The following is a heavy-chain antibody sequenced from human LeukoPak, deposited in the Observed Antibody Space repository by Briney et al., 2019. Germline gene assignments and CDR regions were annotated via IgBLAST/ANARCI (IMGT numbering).Heavy chain of an antibody. CDR2: INHSGST. CDR3: AREGGTHQPREDY. J-gene: IGHJ4*02. V-gene: IGHV4-34*01. D-gene: IGHD1-26*01. Sequence: PSETLSLTCAVYGGSFSGYYWSWIRQPPGKGLEWIGEINHSGSTNYNPSLKSRVTISVDTSKNQFSLKLSSVTAADTAVYYRAREGGTHQPREDYWGQGTLVTVSS. CDR1: GGSFSGYY.